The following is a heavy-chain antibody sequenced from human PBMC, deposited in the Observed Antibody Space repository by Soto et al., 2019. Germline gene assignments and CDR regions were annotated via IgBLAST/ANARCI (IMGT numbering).Heavy chain of an antibody. Sequence: SVKVSCKASGGTFSSYAISWVRQAPGQGLEWMGGIIPIFGTANYAQKFQGRVTITADESTSTAYMELSSLRSEDTAVYYCARDSAKYCSSTSCYDWFDPWGQGTLVTAS. CDR3: ARDSAKYCSSTSCYDWFDP. CDR2: IIPIFGTA. J-gene: IGHJ5*02. CDR1: GGTFSSYA. V-gene: IGHV1-69*13. D-gene: IGHD2-2*01.